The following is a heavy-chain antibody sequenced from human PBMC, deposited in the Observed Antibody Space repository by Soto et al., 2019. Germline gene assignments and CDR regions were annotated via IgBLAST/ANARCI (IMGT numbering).Heavy chain of an antibody. D-gene: IGHD3-10*01. V-gene: IGHV4-59*01. J-gene: IGHJ5*02. Sequence: SETLSLTCTVSGGSISSYYWSWIRQPPGKGLEWIGYIYYSGSTNYNPSLKSRVTISEDTSKNQFYMKMSSVTDADTAVFYCARAGTTMVRGVISGWFDPWGQGTLVTVS. CDR1: GGSISSYY. CDR3: ARAGTTMVRGVISGWFDP. CDR2: IYYSGST.